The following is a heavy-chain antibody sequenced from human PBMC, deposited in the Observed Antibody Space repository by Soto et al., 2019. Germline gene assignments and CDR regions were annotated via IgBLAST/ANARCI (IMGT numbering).Heavy chain of an antibody. V-gene: IGHV3-23*01. CDR3: AKDELLWVWGSYPL. Sequence: PGGSLRLSCAASGFTFSSYAMSWVRQAPGKGLEWVSAISGSGGSTYYADSVKGRFTISRDNSKNTLYLQMNSLRAEDTAVYYCAKDELLWVWGSYPLWGQGTLVTSPQ. CDR1: GFTFSSYA. D-gene: IGHD3-16*02. CDR2: ISGSGGST. J-gene: IGHJ4*02.